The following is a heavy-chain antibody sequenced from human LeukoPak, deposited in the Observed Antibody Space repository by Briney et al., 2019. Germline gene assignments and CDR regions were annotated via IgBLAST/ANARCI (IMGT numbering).Heavy chain of an antibody. CDR1: GFTFSDYY. V-gene: IGHV3-11*01. CDR3: AKETIFGVVIHPYYFDY. D-gene: IGHD3-3*01. J-gene: IGHJ4*02. Sequence: GGSLRLSCAASGFTFSDYYMSWIRQAPGKGLEWVSYISSSGSTIYYADSVKGRFTISRDNSKNTLYLQMNSLRAEDTAVYYCAKETIFGVVIHPYYFDYWGQGTLVTVSS. CDR2: ISSSGSTI.